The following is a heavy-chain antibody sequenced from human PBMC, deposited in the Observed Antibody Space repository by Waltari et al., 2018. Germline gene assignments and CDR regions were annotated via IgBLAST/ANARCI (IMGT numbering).Heavy chain of an antibody. CDR3: ARPGPRISGSVYGMDV. D-gene: IGHD2-15*01. V-gene: IGHV1-69*01. J-gene: IGHJ6*02. Sequence: QVQLVQSGAEVKKPGSSVKVSCKASGGTFSSYAISWVRQAPGQGLEWMGGITPICGKSNDAQKSQGRVTMPGDESTSTAYMELSRLRSEDTAVYYCARPGPRISGSVYGMDVWGQGTTVTVSS. CDR2: ITPICGKS. CDR1: GGTFSSYA.